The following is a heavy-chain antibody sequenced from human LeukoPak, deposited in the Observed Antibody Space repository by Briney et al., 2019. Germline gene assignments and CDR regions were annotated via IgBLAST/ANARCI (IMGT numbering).Heavy chain of an antibody. J-gene: IGHJ3*01. Sequence: GGSLRLSCAASGFTFSNAWMSWVRQAPGKGLEWVGRITSKTDGGTTDYVAPVKGRFTISRDDAKNTLYLQMNSLKTDDTAVYYCTTDLRYFDRTGFAFDVWGQGTLVTVSS. CDR2: ITSKTDGGTT. CDR1: GFTFSNAW. V-gene: IGHV3-15*01. D-gene: IGHD3-9*01. CDR3: TTDLRYFDRTGFAFDV.